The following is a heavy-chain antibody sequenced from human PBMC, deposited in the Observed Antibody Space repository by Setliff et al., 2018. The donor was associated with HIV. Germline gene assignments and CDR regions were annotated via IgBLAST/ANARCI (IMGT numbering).Heavy chain of an antibody. V-gene: IGHV1-18*01. J-gene: IGHJ4*02. CDR3: ARDGRTGDYVWGSYRSAQYYFDY. D-gene: IGHD3-16*02. CDR2: ISAYNGNT. Sequence: GGLVKVSCKASGYTFTSYGISWVRQAPGQGLEWMGWISAYNGNTNYAQKLQGRVTMTTDTSTSTAYMELRSLRSDDTAVYYCARDGRTGDYVWGSYRSAQYYFDYWGQGTLVTVSS. CDR1: GYTFTSYG.